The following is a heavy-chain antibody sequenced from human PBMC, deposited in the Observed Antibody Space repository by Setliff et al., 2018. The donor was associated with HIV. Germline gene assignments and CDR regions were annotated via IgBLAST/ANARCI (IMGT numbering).Heavy chain of an antibody. V-gene: IGHV4-59*01. CDR3: ARGSAYYYGSGIDY. CDR2: IYYSGST. CDR1: GGSISSYY. Sequence: PSETLSLTCAVSGGSISSYYWSWIRQPPGKGLEWIGYIYYSGSTNYNPSLKSRVTISVDTSKNQFSLKLSSVTAADTAVYYCARGSAYYYGSGIDYWGQGTLVNVSS. D-gene: IGHD3-10*01. J-gene: IGHJ4*02.